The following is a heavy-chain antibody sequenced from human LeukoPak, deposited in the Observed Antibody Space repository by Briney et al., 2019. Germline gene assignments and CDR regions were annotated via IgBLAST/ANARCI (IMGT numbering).Heavy chain of an antibody. CDR3: ARYRRTYCGGDCYSLPLDY. V-gene: IGHV1-18*01. CDR2: INAYNSNT. CDR1: GYTFTSYG. J-gene: IGHJ4*02. D-gene: IGHD2-21*02. Sequence: AASVKVSCNSSGYTFTSYGISWVRQAPGQGLEWMGWINAYNSNTNDAQKLQGRVTMTTDTSTSTAYMELRSLRSDDTAVYYCARYRRTYCGGDCYSLPLDYWGQGTLVTVSS.